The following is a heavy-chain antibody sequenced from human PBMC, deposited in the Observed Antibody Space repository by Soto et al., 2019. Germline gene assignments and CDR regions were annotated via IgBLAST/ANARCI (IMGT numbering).Heavy chain of an antibody. CDR3: ATKVRVKNYYYYGMDT. V-gene: IGHV3-30*03. Sequence: QVQLVESGGGVVQPGRSLRLSCEVSGFAFNTSGMYWVRQSPGRGLEWVAVISYDDNTQYYAESLKGRFTISRDNSKNTLFLNMNRLRSEDTAVYYCATKVRVKNYYYYGMDTWGQGTLVTVSS. J-gene: IGHJ6*02. CDR2: ISYDDNTQ. CDR1: GFAFNTSG. D-gene: IGHD2-21*01.